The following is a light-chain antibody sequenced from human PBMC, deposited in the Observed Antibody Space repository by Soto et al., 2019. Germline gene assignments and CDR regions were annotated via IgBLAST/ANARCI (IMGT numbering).Light chain of an antibody. J-gene: IGKJ1*01. V-gene: IGKV1-27*01. CDR3: QKYNSAPTWT. CDR2: ASS. CDR1: EGITNY. Sequence: DIQMTQSPSSLSASVGDRVTITCRASEGITNYLAWYQQKPGKAPKLLIYASSTLQSGAPSRFSGSGSGTDFTLTISSLQPEDVANYYCQKYNSAPTWTFGQGTKVEVK.